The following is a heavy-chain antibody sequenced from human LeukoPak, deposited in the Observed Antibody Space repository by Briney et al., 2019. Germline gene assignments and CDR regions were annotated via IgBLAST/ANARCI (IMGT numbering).Heavy chain of an antibody. J-gene: IGHJ5*02. D-gene: IGHD3-10*01. CDR2: ISSASNTT. CDR1: GFIVSNTY. Sequence: GGSLRLSCAASGFIVSNTYMTWVRQAPGKGLEWVSYISSASNTTYYADSVKGRFTISRDNAKNSLYLQMNSLRAEDTAMYYCARDGWFGDYNWFDPWGQGTLVTVSS. CDR3: ARDGWFGDYNWFDP. V-gene: IGHV3-48*01.